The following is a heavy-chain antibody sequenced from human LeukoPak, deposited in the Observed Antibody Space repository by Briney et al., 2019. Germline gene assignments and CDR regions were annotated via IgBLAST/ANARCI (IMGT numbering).Heavy chain of an antibody. D-gene: IGHD2-2*01. V-gene: IGHV4-59*01. CDR1: GCSIRSYY. J-gene: IGHJ5*02. CDR2: IYYSGST. Sequence: SETLSLTCTVSGCSIRSYYWSWIWQPPGKGLEWIGYIYYSGSTNYNPSLKSRVTISEDTSKNQFSLKLSSVTAADTAVYYCAGVVEVPAATGLWFDPWGQGTLVTVSS. CDR3: AGVVEVPAATGLWFDP.